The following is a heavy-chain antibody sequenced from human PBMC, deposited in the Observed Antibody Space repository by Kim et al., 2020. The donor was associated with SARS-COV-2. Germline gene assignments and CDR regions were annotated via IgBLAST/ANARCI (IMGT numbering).Heavy chain of an antibody. D-gene: IGHD6-19*01. V-gene: IGHV3-33*01. CDR3: ARESPQAVAGTQIDY. J-gene: IGHJ4*02. Sequence: GGSLRLSCAASGFTFSSYGMHWVRQAPGKGLEWVAVIWYDGSNKYYADSVKGRFTISRDNSKNTLYLQMNSLRAEDTAVYYCARESPQAVAGTQIDYWGQGTLVTVSS. CDR2: IWYDGSNK. CDR1: GFTFSSYG.